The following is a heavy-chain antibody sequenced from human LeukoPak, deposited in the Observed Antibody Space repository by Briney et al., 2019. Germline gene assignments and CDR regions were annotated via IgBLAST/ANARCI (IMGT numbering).Heavy chain of an antibody. CDR1: GFTFTSSA. V-gene: IGHV1-58*01. D-gene: IGHD5-12*01. CDR2: IVVGSGNT. Sequence: GASVKVSCKASGFTFTSSAVQWVRQARGQRLEWIGWIVVGSGNTNYAQKFQERVTITRDMSTSTAYMELSSLRSEDTAVYYCAAIGGYDRGNYYYYYMDVWGKGTTVTVSS. J-gene: IGHJ6*03. CDR3: AAIGGYDRGNYYYYYMDV.